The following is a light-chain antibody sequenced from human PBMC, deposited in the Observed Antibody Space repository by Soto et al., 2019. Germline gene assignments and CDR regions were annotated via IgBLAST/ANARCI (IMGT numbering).Light chain of an antibody. J-gene: IGKJ1*01. CDR1: QSISAY. Sequence: DIQMTQSPSSLSASVGDRVTITCRASQSISAYLNWYQQKPGKAPNLLIYGASSLQSGVPSRFSGSGSGTDFTLTISSLQPEDFATYYCQQSHSTPLTFGQGTKVDIK. CDR2: GAS. V-gene: IGKV1-39*01. CDR3: QQSHSTPLT.